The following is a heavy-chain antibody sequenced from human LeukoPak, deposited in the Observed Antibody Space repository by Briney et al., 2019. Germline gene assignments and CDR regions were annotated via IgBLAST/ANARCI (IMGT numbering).Heavy chain of an antibody. D-gene: IGHD3-22*01. CDR1: GGSISSSNW. J-gene: IGHJ4*02. V-gene: IGHV4-4*02. CDR3: ARRAYYYDSSGYYPYYFDY. Sequence: SETLSLTCAASGGSISSSNWWSWVRQPPGKGLEWIGEIYRSGSTNYNPSLKSRVTISVDKSKNQFSLKLSSVTAADTAVYYCARRAYYYDSSGYYPYYFDYWGQGTLVTVSS. CDR2: IYRSGST.